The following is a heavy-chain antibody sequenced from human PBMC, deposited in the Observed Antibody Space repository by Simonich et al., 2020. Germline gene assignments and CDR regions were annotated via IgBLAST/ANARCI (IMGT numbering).Heavy chain of an antibody. D-gene: IGHD5-18*01. V-gene: IGHV1-2*02. CDR2: INPNSGGT. CDR1: GYTFTGYY. J-gene: IGHJ3*02. CDR3: ARVSGGTAMVTSTFDI. Sequence: QVQLVQSGAEVKKPGASVKVSCKASGYTFTGYYMHWVRQAPGQGLGGVGGINPNSGGTNYAQKFQGRVTMTRDTSISTAYMELSRLRSDDTAVYYCARVSGGTAMVTSTFDIWGQGTMVTVSS.